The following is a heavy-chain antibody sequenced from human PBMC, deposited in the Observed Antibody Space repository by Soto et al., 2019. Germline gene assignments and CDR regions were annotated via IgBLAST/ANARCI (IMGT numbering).Heavy chain of an antibody. J-gene: IGHJ5*02. CDR2: IYYSGVT. D-gene: IGHD3-10*01. V-gene: IGHV4-31*02. CDR3: ARDLRGRGSGRFDP. Sequence: WTWIRRPPGKGLEWIGYIYYSGVTYYNPSLKSRVTISVDTSKNQFSLKLSSVTAADTAMYYCARDLRGRGSGRFDPWGQGTLVTVSS.